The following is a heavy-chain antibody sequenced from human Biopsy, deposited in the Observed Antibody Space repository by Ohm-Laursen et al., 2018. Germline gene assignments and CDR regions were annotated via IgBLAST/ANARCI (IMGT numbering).Heavy chain of an antibody. CDR1: GFTFSSYA. CDR3: AKYDYSSSPRRYFDP. D-gene: IGHD6-6*01. CDR2: LTGSGGST. V-gene: IGHV3-23*01. J-gene: IGHJ5*02. Sequence: SLRLSCAASGFTFSSYAMSWVRQPPGKGLEWVSSLTGSGGSTYYADSVKGRFTISRDNSKNTLSLQMNSLRAEDTAVYYCAKYDYSSSPRRYFDPWGQGTLATVSS.